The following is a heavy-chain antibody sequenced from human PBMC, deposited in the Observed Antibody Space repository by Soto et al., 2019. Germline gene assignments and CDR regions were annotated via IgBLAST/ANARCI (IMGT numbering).Heavy chain of an antibody. Sequence: EVQLVESGGGLVQPGGSLRLSCAVSGFSFSTYGVTWGRQAPGKGLEWVSGVSGGSGVTHYADSVKGRFTITGDNSKNTVYLHMNSLRVEDTAVYYCAKWNGYGDYWGQGTLVPVSS. CDR1: GFSFSTYG. D-gene: IGHD1-1*01. CDR2: VSGGSGVT. CDR3: AKWNGYGDY. J-gene: IGHJ4*02. V-gene: IGHV3-23*04.